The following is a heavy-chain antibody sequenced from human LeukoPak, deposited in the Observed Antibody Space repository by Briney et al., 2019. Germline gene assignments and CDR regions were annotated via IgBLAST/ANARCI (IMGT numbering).Heavy chain of an antibody. CDR1: GFTLSSYG. CDR2: LSYDGYTK. V-gene: IGHV3-30*03. J-gene: IGHJ3*02. D-gene: IGHD2-21*02. Sequence: PGGSLRLSCAASGFTLSSYGMHWARQAPGEGLEWVAVLSYDGYTKYYADSVRGRFTISRDTSTNTLYLQMNSLRSEDTAVYYCARENPSMTLSLDIWGQGTMVTVFS. CDR3: ARENPSMTLSLDI.